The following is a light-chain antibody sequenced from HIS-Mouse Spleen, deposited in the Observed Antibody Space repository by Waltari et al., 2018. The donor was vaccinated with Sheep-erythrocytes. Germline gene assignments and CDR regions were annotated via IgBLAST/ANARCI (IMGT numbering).Light chain of an antibody. CDR2: QVS. CDR1: KLGDKY. CDR3: QAWDSGTVV. J-gene: IGLJ2*01. V-gene: IGLV3-1*01. Sequence: SYELTQPPSVSVSPGQTASITCSGDKLGDKYACWYHQKPGQSPVLVIYQVSKRPSGIPGRLSGSNSGNTDTLSVSGTQAMDEADYYCQAWDSGTVVFGGGTKLTVL.